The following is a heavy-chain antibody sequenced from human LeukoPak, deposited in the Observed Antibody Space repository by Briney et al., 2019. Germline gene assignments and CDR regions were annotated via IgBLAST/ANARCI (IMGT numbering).Heavy chain of an antibody. CDR3: ARVLYGHHGCYFDL. CDR1: GGSISSYY. V-gene: IGHV4-59*01. Sequence: SETLSLTCTVSGGSISSYYWSWIRQPPGKGLEWIGYIYYSGSTNYNPSLKSRVTISVDTSKNQFSLKLSSVTAADTAVYYCARVLYGHHGCYFDLWGRGTLVTVSS. J-gene: IGHJ2*01. D-gene: IGHD4-17*01. CDR2: IYYSGST.